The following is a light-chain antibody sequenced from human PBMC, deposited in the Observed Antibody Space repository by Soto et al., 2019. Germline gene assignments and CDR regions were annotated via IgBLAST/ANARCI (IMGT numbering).Light chain of an antibody. CDR1: QRVANH. Sequence: EIVMTQSPATLSVSPGERATLSCRASQRVANHLAWYQHKPGQSPRLLIYDASTRATGIPARFSGSGSGTEFTLTISSPQSEDFAVYYCQQYDNWPPITFGQGTRLEIK. V-gene: IGKV3-15*01. J-gene: IGKJ5*01. CDR3: QQYDNWPPIT. CDR2: DAS.